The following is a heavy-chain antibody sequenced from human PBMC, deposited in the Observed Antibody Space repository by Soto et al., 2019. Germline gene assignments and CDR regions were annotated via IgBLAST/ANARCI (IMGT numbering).Heavy chain of an antibody. D-gene: IGHD6-13*01. J-gene: IGHJ4*02. CDR3: ARYRREAVAGYTLDN. CDR2: VYNSGST. Sequence: TSETLSLTCTVSGGSISSNYWTWIRQPPGKGLEWIGYVYNSGSTNYNPSLKSRVTISEDTSKSQFSLKVNSMTAADTAVYYCARYRREAVAGYTLDNWGQGILVTV. V-gene: IGHV4-59*01. CDR1: GGSISSNY.